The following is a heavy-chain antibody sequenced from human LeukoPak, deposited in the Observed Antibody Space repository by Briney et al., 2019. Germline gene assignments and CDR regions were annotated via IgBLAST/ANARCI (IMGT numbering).Heavy chain of an antibody. CDR3: ASQIVATKNDAFDI. Sequence: GGSLRLSCAASGFTFSSYSMNWVRQAPGKGLEWVAGISGGGGTTFYAGSVQGRFTISRDNAKNSLYLQMNSLRAEDTAVYYCASQIVATKNDAFDIWGQGTMVTVSS. V-gene: IGHV3-48*04. CDR1: GFTFSSYS. J-gene: IGHJ3*02. D-gene: IGHD5-12*01. CDR2: ISGGGGTT.